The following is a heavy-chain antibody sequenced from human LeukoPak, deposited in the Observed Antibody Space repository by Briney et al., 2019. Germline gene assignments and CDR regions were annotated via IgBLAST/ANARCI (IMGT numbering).Heavy chain of an antibody. CDR3: AKARYCTNGVCYTMDV. Sequence: GGSLRLSCAASGFTFSSYGMHWVRQAPGKGLEWVAFIRYDGSNKYYADSVKGRFTISRDNSKNTVYLQMNSLRAEDTAVYYCAKARYCTNGVCYTMDVWGKGTTVTVSS. V-gene: IGHV3-30*02. D-gene: IGHD2-8*01. CDR2: IRYDGSNK. J-gene: IGHJ6*03. CDR1: GFTFSSYG.